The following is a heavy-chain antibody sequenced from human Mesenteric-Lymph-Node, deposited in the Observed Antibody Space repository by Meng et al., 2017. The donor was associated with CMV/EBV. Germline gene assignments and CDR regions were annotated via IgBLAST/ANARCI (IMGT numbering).Heavy chain of an antibody. Sequence: GESLKISCVTSGFTFSQYGMHWVRQAPGKGLEWVASVRYDESYKYYSDSVQGRFTVSRDNARNSLYLQMNSLRAEDTAVYYCARGTCEWPGQGGACGYYYGMDVWGQGTTVTVSS. CDR3: ARGTCEWPGQGGACGYYYGMDV. CDR2: VRYDESYK. D-gene: IGHD3-16*01. J-gene: IGHJ6*02. CDR1: GFTFSQYG. V-gene: IGHV3-30*02.